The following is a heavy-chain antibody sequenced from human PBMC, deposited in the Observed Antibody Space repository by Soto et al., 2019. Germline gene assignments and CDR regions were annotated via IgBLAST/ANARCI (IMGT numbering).Heavy chain of an antibody. V-gene: IGHV1-69*02. CDR2: IIPILGIA. J-gene: IGHJ4*01. CDR1: GGTFSSYT. Sequence: SVKVSCKASGGTFSSYTIIWVRQAPGQGLEWMGRIIPILGIANYAQKFQGRVTITADKSTSTAYMELSSLRSEDTAVYYCENDYCGSGRHAHWGHITLVTDSS. D-gene: IGHD3-10*01. CDR3: ENDYCGSGRHAH.